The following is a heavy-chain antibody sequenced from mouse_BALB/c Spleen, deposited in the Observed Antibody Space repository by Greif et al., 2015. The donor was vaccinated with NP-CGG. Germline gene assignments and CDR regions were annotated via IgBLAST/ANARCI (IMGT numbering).Heavy chain of an antibody. V-gene: IGHV2-9*02. Sequence: VMLVESGPGLVAPSQSLSITCTVSGFSLASYGVHWVRQPPGKGLEWLGVIWAGGSTNYNSALMSRLSISKDNSKSQVFLKMNSLQTDDTAMYYCARDGCYAMDYWGQGTSVTVSS. CDR2: IWAGGST. CDR3: ARDGCYAMDY. D-gene: IGHD2-2*01. CDR1: GFSLASYG. J-gene: IGHJ4*01.